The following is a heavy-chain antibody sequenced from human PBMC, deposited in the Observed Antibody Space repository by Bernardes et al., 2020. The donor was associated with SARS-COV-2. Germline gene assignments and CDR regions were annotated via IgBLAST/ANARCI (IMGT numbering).Heavy chain of an antibody. CDR3: ASVRRVATGPSNWYLEL. V-gene: IGHV3-21*01. J-gene: IGHJ2*01. CDR1: GFTFSSYS. CDR2: ISSSSSYI. D-gene: IGHD5-12*01. Sequence: GGSLRLSCAASGFTFSSYSMNWVRQAPGKGLEWVSSISSSSSYIYYADSVKGRFTISRDNAKNSLYLQMNSLRAEDTAVYYCASVRRVATGPSNWYLELWGRDTLVTVAS.